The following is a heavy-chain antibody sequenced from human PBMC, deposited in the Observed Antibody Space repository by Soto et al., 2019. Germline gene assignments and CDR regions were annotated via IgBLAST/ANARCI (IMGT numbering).Heavy chain of an antibody. V-gene: IGHV1-69*01. Sequence: QVHLVQSGAEVKTPGSSVKVACKASRDTFLNYAFSWVRQAPAQGLEWMGGIIPMFGTANYLQKFQGRVTITADESTSTVYMELSSLKYDDTAVYYCARDWARGGSYNGMDVWGQGTTVTVSS. CDR2: IIPMFGTA. J-gene: IGHJ6*02. D-gene: IGHD2-2*02. CDR1: RDTFLNYA. CDR3: ARDWARGGSYNGMDV.